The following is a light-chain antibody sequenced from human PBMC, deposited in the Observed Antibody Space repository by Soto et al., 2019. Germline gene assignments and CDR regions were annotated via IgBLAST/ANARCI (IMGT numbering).Light chain of an antibody. V-gene: IGKV3-15*01. CDR3: QRRSNWPPIT. Sequence: VMTQSPATLSVSPGERATLSCRASQRISNSLAWYQQRPGQAPRLLIYGASTRATGIPARFSGSGSGTDFTLTISSLEPEDFAVYYCQRRSNWPPITFGQGTRLEIK. J-gene: IGKJ5*01. CDR1: QRISNS. CDR2: GAS.